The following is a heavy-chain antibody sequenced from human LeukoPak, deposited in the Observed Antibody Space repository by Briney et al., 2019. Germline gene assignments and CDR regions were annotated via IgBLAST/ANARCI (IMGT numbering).Heavy chain of an antibody. Sequence: AAVKVSCKASRYTFIRYYMHWVRQAPGQGLEWMGIINPSGGSTNYAQKFQGRVTMTRDTSTSTVYMELSSLRSEDTAVYYCASSTLGISSAIRDWGQGTLVTVSS. CDR1: RYTFIRYY. V-gene: IGHV1-46*01. J-gene: IGHJ4*02. D-gene: IGHD6-13*01. CDR3: ASSTLGISSAIRD. CDR2: INPSGGST.